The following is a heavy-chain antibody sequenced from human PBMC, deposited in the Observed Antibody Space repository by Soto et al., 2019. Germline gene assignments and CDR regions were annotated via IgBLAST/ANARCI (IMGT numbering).Heavy chain of an antibody. CDR2: IYYSGAT. V-gene: IGHV4-39*02. D-gene: IGHD5-12*01. CDR3: APVGIGTTTVDY. CDR1: GGSISSSTYY. Sequence: QLQLRKSGPGLLQPSETLSLTCLVSGGSISSSTYYWGWIRQPPGKGLGWIGSIYYSGATYYNPSLRSRITISMDRSKNHFSLKLTSVTAADTAIYYCAPVGIGTTTVDYWGQGTLVTVSS. J-gene: IGHJ4*02.